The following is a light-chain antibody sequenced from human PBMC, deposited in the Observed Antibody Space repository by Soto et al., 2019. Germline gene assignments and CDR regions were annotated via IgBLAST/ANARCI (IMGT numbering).Light chain of an antibody. CDR3: QQYGSSPPIT. Sequence: EIVLTQSPGTLSLSPGERATLSCRASQSVSSSYLAWYQQKPGQAPRLLIYGASSRATGIPDRFSGSGSGTDFTLTISRGEPEDFAVYYCQQYGSSPPITFGGGTKVEIK. J-gene: IGKJ4*01. CDR1: QSVSSSY. CDR2: GAS. V-gene: IGKV3-20*01.